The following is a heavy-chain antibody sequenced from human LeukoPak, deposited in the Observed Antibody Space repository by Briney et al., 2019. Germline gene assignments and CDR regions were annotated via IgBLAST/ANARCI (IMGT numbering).Heavy chain of an antibody. J-gene: IGHJ4*01. CDR2: INHSGST. D-gene: IGHD6-6*01. V-gene: IGHV4-34*01. CDR1: GGSFSGYY. CDR3: ARDVGARLPGY. Sequence: SETLSLTCGVYGGSFSGYYWSWIRQPPGKGLEWIGEINHSGSTNYNPSLKSRVTISVDTSKNQFSLKLSSVTAADTAVYYCARDVGARLPGYWGQGTLVIVSS.